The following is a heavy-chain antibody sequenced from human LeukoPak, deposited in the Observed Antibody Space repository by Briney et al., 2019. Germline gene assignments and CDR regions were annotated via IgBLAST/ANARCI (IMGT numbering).Heavy chain of an antibody. V-gene: IGHV4-34*01. J-gene: IGHJ3*02. CDR1: GGSFSGYY. CDR3: AREGIYDSSRDAFDI. D-gene: IGHD3-22*01. Sequence: SETLSLTCAVYGGSFSGYYWSWIRQPPGKGLEWIGEINHSGSTNYNPSLNSRVTISVDTSKNQFSLKLRSVTAADTAVYYCAREGIYDSSRDAFDIWGQGTMVTVSS. CDR2: INHSGST.